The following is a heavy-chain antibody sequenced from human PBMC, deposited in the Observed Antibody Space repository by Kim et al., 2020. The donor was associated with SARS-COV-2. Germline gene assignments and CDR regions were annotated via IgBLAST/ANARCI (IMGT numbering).Heavy chain of an antibody. Sequence: SVKVSCKASGGTFSSYAISWVRQAPGQGLEWMGGIIPILGTANYAQKFQGRVTITADESMSTAYRELSSLRSEDTAVYYCARLATVTTGGKDYWGQGTLITVSS. D-gene: IGHD4-4*01. CDR1: GGTFSSYA. V-gene: IGHV1-69*13. CDR2: IIPILGTA. CDR3: ARLATVTTGGKDY. J-gene: IGHJ4*02.